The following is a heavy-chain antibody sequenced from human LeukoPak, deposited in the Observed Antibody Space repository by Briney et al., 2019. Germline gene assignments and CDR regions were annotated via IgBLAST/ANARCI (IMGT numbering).Heavy chain of an antibody. D-gene: IGHD1-26*01. CDR2: IIPNSGGT. CDR1: GYTFTNYY. J-gene: IGHJ4*02. Sequence: ASVKVSCKASGYTFTNYYIHWVRQAPGQGLEWMGWIIPNSGGTKYAQNFQGRVTMTRDTSISTAYMELSRLRSDDTALYYCAIGWRRGSYFFDYWGLGTLVTVS. V-gene: IGHV1-2*02. CDR3: AIGWRRGSYFFDY.